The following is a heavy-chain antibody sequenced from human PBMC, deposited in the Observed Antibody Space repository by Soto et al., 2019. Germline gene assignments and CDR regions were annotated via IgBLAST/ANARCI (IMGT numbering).Heavy chain of an antibody. CDR2: IYYSGST. D-gene: IGHD2-2*01. CDR3: ARGGRGRTSWALFDY. V-gene: IGHV4-59*01. CDR1: GGSISSYY. J-gene: IGHJ4*02. Sequence: SETLSLTCTVSGGSISSYYWSWIRQPPGKGLEWIGYIYYSGSTNYNPSLKSRVTISVDTSKNQFSLKLSSVTAADTAVYYCARGGRGRTSWALFDYWGQGTLVTVYS.